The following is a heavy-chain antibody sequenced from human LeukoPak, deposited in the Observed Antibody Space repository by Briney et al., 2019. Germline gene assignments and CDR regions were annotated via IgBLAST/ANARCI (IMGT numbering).Heavy chain of an antibody. Sequence: GGPLTLSCAAPVFSFSSYDMHGARRAPGKGGEWVAVIWYDDSNKYYANYVKARFTISRDNSKNTLYLQMNSLRAEDTAVYYCARAKTLRFLEWSPFDYWGQGTLVTVSS. CDR3: ARAKTLRFLEWSPFDY. CDR1: VFSFSSYD. CDR2: IWYDDSNK. D-gene: IGHD3-3*01. V-gene: IGHV3-33*08. J-gene: IGHJ4*02.